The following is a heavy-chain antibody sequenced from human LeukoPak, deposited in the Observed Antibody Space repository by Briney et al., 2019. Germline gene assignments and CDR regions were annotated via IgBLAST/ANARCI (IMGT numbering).Heavy chain of an antibody. CDR3: TRAPRYCSSTSCSPPVDS. J-gene: IGHJ4*02. D-gene: IGHD2-2*01. V-gene: IGHV3-49*04. CDR1: GVTFGDYA. CDR2: IRSNNYGGTT. Sequence: SGGSLRLSCSASGVTFGDYAISWVRQAPGQGRVGVGFIRSNNYGGTTEYAASLKGRFTISRDDSKSNAYLQMNSLTAEDTAVYYCTRAPRYCSSTSCSPPVDSWGQGALVTVSS.